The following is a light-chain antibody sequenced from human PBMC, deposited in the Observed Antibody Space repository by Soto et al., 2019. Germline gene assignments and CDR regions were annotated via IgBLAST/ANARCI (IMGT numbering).Light chain of an antibody. CDR3: QQSYSTTRT. CDR2: AAS. J-gene: IGKJ1*01. V-gene: IGKV1-39*01. CDR1: QSVSSY. Sequence: DIQMTQSPSSLSASVGDRVTLTFRASQSVSSYLNWYQQKPGKAPKLLIYAASSLQSGVPSRFSGSGSGTDFTLTISSLQPEDFATYYCQQSYSTTRTFGQGTKVDIK.